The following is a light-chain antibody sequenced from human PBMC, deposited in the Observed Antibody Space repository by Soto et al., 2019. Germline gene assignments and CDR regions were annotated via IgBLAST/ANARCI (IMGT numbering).Light chain of an antibody. CDR1: QGIRND. CDR3: LQDYSYPRT. V-gene: IGKV1-6*01. CDR2: AAS. Sequence: AIQMTQSPSSLSASVGDRVTITCRASQGIRNDLGWYQQKPGTAPKLLIYAASNLQSGVPSRFSASGSGTDFTLTISTLQPEDFTTYYCLQDYSYPRTFGQGTKLDMK. J-gene: IGKJ2*01.